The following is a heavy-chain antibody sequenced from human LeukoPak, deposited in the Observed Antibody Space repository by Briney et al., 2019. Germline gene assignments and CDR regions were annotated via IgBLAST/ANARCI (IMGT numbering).Heavy chain of an antibody. V-gene: IGHV4-39*07. J-gene: IGHJ4*02. Sequence: PSETLSLTCTVSGGSISSAGYYWGWIRQPPGKGLEWIGSIYHSGSTYYNPSLKSRVTISVDTSKNQFSLKLSSVTAADTAVYYCARDVQLTTVTTTDYWGQGTLVTVSS. CDR2: IYHSGST. CDR1: GGSISSAGYY. CDR3: ARDVQLTTVTTTDY. D-gene: IGHD4-17*01.